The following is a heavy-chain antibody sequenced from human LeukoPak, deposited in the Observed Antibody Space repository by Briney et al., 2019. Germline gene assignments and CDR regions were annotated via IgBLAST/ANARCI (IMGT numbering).Heavy chain of an antibody. Sequence: SETQIFSCTVSGGSISSTGYYWGWIRQPPGKGLEWIGSIYYSRSTYYNPSLKSRVTISVDTSKNQFSLKLSSVTAADTAVYYCARHGQQHHTPFDYWGQGSLATVSS. CDR1: GGSISSTGYY. V-gene: IGHV4-39*01. CDR2: IYYSRST. CDR3: ARHGQQHHTPFDY. J-gene: IGHJ4*02. D-gene: IGHD6-13*01.